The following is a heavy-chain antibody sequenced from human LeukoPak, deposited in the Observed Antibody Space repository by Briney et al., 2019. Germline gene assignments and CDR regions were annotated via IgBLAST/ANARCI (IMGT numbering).Heavy chain of an antibody. Sequence: GGSLRLSCAASGFTVSSYAMSWVRQAPGKGLEWVSAISGSGGSTYYADSVKGRFTISRDNSKNTLYLQMNSLRAEDTAVYYCAKEPPHIYGGNSGFDYWGQGTLVTVSS. V-gene: IGHV3-23*01. D-gene: IGHD4-23*01. CDR3: AKEPPHIYGGNSGFDY. J-gene: IGHJ4*02. CDR2: ISGSGGST. CDR1: GFTVSSYA.